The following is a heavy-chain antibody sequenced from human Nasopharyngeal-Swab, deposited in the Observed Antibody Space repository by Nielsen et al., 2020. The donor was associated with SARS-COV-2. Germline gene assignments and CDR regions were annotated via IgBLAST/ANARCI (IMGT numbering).Heavy chain of an antibody. V-gene: IGHV1-18*04. CDR2: ISGYNGNK. CDR1: GYSFPNHG. CDR3: ARGTYCSGDCYFSGHHYMDV. J-gene: IGHJ6*03. Sequence: ASVKVSCKTSGYSFPNHGISWVRQAPGQGLEWMGWISGYNGNKNYAQKFQGRVTMTTDTSTSTAYMELRSLRSDDTAVYYCARGTYCSGDCYFSGHHYMDVWGKGTTVTVSS. D-gene: IGHD2-21*02.